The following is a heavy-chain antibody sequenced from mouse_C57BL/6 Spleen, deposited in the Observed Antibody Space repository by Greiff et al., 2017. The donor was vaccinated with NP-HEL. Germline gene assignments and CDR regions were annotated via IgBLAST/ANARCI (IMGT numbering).Heavy chain of an antibody. V-gene: IGHV1-82*01. D-gene: IGHD2-4*01. CDR1: GYAFSSSW. CDR3: AEGLRDY. J-gene: IGHJ2*01. CDR2: IYPGDGDT. Sequence: QVQLQQSGPELVKPGASVKISCKASGYAFSSSWMNWVKQRPGKGLEWIGRIYPGDGDTNYNGKFKGKATLTADKSSSTAYMQLSSLTSEDSAVYFCAEGLRDYWGQGTTLTVSS.